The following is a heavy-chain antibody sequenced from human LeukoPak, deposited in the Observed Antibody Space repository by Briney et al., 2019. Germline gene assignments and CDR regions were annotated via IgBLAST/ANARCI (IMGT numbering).Heavy chain of an antibody. CDR1: GFTFDDYA. D-gene: IGHD6-6*01. Sequence: GGSLRLSCAASGFTFDDYAMHWVRQTPGKGLEWVSLISGDGLTTYYGDSVRGRFTISRNNSKNSLYLQMNSLRTEDTAFYYCTKGLNTISFSFDYWGRGTL. CDR2: ISGDGLTT. V-gene: IGHV3-43*02. J-gene: IGHJ4*02. CDR3: TKGLNTISFSFDY.